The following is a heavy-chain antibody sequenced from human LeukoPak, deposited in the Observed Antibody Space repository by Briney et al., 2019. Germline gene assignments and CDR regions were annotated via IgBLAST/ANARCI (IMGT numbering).Heavy chain of an antibody. CDR1: GCTFSSYA. CDR3: AGGELSAFDY. CDR2: ISYDGSNK. D-gene: IGHD3-16*02. J-gene: IGHJ4*02. V-gene: IGHV3-30*04. Sequence: GRSLRLSCAASGCTFSSYAMHWVRQAPGKGLEWVAVISYDGSNKYYADSVKGRFTISRDNSKNTLYLQMNSLRAEDTAVYNCAGGELSAFDYWGQGTLVTVSS.